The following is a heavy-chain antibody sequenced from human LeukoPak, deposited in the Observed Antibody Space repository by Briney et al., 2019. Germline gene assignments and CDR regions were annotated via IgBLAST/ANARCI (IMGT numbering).Heavy chain of an antibody. V-gene: IGHV1-8*01. D-gene: IGHD3-10*01. Sequence: GASVKVSCKASGYTFTSYDINWVRQATGQGLEWMGWMNPNSGNTGYAQKFQGRVTMTRNTSISTAYMELSSLRSEDTAVYYCARKTMVRANWFDPWGQGTLVTVSS. CDR3: ARKTMVRANWFDP. J-gene: IGHJ5*02. CDR1: GYTFTSYD. CDR2: MNPNSGNT.